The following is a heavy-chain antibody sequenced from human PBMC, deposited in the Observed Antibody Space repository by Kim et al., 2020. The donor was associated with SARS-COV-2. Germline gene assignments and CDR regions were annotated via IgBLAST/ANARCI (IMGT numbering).Heavy chain of an antibody. CDR3: ARLYNNNWFDP. J-gene: IGHJ5*02. V-gene: IGHV4-39*01. CDR2: T. Sequence: TYYNPYRNSRVTISLDTSKNQFSLRLSSVTAADTAVYYCARLYNNNWFDPWGQGTLVTVSS. D-gene: IGHD1-1*01.